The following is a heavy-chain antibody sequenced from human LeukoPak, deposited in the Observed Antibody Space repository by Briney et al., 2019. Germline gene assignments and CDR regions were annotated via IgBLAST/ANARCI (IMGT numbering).Heavy chain of an antibody. CDR1: GGSVSSGSYY. D-gene: IGHD2-21*02. V-gene: IGHV4-61*01. Sequence: PSETLSLTCTVSGGSVSSGSYYWSWIRQPPGKGLGWIGYIYYSGSTNYNPSLKSRVTISVDTSKNQFSLKLSSVTAADTAVYYCARGHIVVVTAIFYYYYGMDVWGQGTTVTVSS. CDR3: ARGHIVVVTAIFYYYYGMDV. CDR2: IYYSGST. J-gene: IGHJ6*02.